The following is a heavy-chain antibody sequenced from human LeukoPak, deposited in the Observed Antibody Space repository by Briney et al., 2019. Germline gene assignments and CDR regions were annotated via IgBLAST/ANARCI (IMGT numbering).Heavy chain of an antibody. D-gene: IGHD1-1*01. CDR3: ARLPGLSTIYDL. CDR2: IKPDGSAK. J-gene: IGHJ5*02. Sequence: GGSLRLSCAASGFTFSRYWMSWVRQAPGKGLEWVASIKPDGSAKYYVDSVKGQFIISRDNVENSLSLQMNSLRAEDTAMYYCARLPGLSTIYDLWGQGTLVTVSS. CDR1: GFTFSRYW. V-gene: IGHV3-7*01.